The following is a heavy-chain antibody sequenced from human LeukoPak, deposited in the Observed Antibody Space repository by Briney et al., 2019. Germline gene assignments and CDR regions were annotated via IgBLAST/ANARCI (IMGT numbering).Heavy chain of an antibody. CDR3: ARATDCSGGSCYRDY. CDR1: GGIFSSYA. Sequence: ALVKVSCKASGGIFSSYAISWVRQTPGQGLEWMGRIIPIFGIANYAQKFQGRVTITADKSTSTAYMELSSLRSEDTAVYYCARATDCSGGSCYRDYWGQGTLVTVSS. D-gene: IGHD2-15*01. V-gene: IGHV1-69*04. J-gene: IGHJ4*02. CDR2: IIPIFGIA.